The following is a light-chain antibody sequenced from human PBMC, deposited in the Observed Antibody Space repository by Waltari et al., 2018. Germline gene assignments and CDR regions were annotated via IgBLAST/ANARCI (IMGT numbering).Light chain of an antibody. CDR2: RNN. CDR3: AAWDDRLSAVA. CDR1: TSNVRRHP. Sequence: QSVLTQPPSASGTPGQRVTISCFGSTSNVRRHPVYWYQHIPGPAPNLLIFRNNQRPSGVPDRFSASGSGTSASLAISGLRSEDEALYFCAAWDDRLSAVAFGGGTKLTVL. J-gene: IGLJ3*02. V-gene: IGLV1-47*01.